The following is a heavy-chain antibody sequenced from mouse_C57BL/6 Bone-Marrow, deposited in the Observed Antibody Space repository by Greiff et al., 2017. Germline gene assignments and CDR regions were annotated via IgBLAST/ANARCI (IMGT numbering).Heavy chain of an antibody. CDR1: GYTFTSYG. CDR2: IYPRSGNT. CDR3: AREFYDGYYEDYAMDY. Sequence: QVQLKQSGAELARPGASVKLSCKASGYTFTSYGISWVKQRTGQGLEWIGEIYPRSGNTYYNEKFKGKATLTADKSSSTAYMELRSLTSEDSAVYFCAREFYDGYYEDYAMDYWGQGTSVTVSS. V-gene: IGHV1-81*01. J-gene: IGHJ4*01. D-gene: IGHD2-3*01.